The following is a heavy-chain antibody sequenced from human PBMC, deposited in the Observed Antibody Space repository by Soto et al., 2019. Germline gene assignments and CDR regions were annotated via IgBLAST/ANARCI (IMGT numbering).Heavy chain of an antibody. CDR1: GFTFSSYG. CDR3: AAGYCSGGSCYTAFDY. J-gene: IGHJ4*02. D-gene: IGHD2-15*01. CDR2: IWCDGSNK. Sequence: TGGSLRLSCAASGFTFSSYGMHWVRQAPGKGLEWVAVIWCDGSNKYYADSVKGRFTISRDNSKNTLYLQMNSLRAEDTAVYYCAAGYCSGGSCYTAFDYWGQGTLVTVSS. V-gene: IGHV3-33*01.